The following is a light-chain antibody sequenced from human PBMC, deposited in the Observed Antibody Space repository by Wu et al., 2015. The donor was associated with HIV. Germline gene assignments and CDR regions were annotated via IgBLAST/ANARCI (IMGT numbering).Light chain of an antibody. J-gene: IGKJ4*01. Sequence: IVLTQSPDILSLSPGERATLSCRASQTLSSSYLAWYQQRPGQAPRLLIYGVSNRATGIPDRFSGSGSGTDFTLTINRLEPEDLAVYYCQQYHSSPLTFGGGTKVEIQ. CDR3: QQYHSSPLT. CDR2: GVS. CDR1: QTLSSSY. V-gene: IGKV3-20*01.